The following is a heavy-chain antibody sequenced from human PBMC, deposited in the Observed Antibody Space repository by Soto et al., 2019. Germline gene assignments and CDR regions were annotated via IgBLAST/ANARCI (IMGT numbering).Heavy chain of an antibody. Sequence: QLQLQESGPGLVRPSETLSLTCSVSGGSITSRSSYWAWIRQPPGKGLEWIGTFFSGSTFSNPSLRSRVTISKDTSRNQYSLKLTSVAATDTAMYYCATTRGLAVGGSFNYWGQVALVTVSS. D-gene: IGHD6-13*01. J-gene: IGHJ4*02. CDR2: FFSGST. V-gene: IGHV4-39*01. CDR1: GGSITSRSSY. CDR3: ATTRGLAVGGSFNY.